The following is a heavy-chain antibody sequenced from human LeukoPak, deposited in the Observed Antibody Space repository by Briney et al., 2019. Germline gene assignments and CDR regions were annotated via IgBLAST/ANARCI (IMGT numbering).Heavy chain of an antibody. D-gene: IGHD5-18*01. CDR3: ARDSGVRYSYGYGYYFDY. J-gene: IGHJ4*02. Sequence: SQTLSLTCTVSGGSISSGGYYWSWIRQHPGKGLEWIGYIYYSGSTYYNPSLKSRVTISVDTSKNQFSLKLSSVTAADTAVYYRARDSGVRYSYGYGYYFDYWGQGTLVTVSS. CDR1: GGSISSGGYY. V-gene: IGHV4-31*03. CDR2: IYYSGST.